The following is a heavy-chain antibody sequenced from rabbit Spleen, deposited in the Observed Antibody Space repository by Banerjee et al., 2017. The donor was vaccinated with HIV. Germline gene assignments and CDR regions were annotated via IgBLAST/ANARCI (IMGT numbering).Heavy chain of an antibody. CDR3: ARDLIGVIGWNFNL. J-gene: IGHJ4*01. Sequence: QSLEESGGDLVKPGASLTLTCTASGFSFIAGYYMCWVRQAPGKGLEWIACINIVTYKAVYATWAKGRFTISRTSSTTVTLQMTSLTAADTATYFCARDLIGVIGWNFNLWGPGTLVTVS. CDR2: INIVTYKA. D-gene: IGHD1-1*01. CDR1: GFSFIAGYY. V-gene: IGHV1S40*01.